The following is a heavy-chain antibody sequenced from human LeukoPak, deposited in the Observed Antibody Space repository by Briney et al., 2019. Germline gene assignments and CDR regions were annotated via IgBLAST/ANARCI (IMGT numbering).Heavy chain of an antibody. J-gene: IGHJ3*02. CDR1: GFTFSSYS. Sequence: GGFLRLSCAASGFTFSSYSMNWVRQAPGKGLEWVSSISSGGTYKYYADSVKGRFTISRDNAQNSLYLQMNSLRAEDSSVYYCARPTTVTTISADAFDIWGQGTMVTVSS. V-gene: IGHV3-21*01. D-gene: IGHD4-17*01. CDR2: ISSGGTYK. CDR3: ARPTTVTTISADAFDI.